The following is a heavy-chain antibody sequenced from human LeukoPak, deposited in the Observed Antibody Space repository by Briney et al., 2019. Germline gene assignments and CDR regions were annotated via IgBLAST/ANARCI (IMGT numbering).Heavy chain of an antibody. CDR2: ISSCSSYI. CDR1: GFTFSSYS. J-gene: IGHJ4*02. D-gene: IGHD3-22*01. V-gene: IGHV3-21*01. CDR3: ARDFSREVYDSSGFDY. Sequence: PGGSLRLSCAASGFTFSSYSMNWVRQAPGKGLEWVSSISSCSSYIYYADSVKGRFTISRDNAKNSLYLQMNSLRAEDTAVYYCARDFSREVYDSSGFDYWGQGTLVTVSS.